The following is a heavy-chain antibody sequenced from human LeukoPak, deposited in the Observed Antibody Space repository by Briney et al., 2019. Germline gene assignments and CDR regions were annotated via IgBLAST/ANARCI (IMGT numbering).Heavy chain of an antibody. V-gene: IGHV3-30*18. J-gene: IGHJ4*02. Sequence: TGGSLRLSCAASGFTFSSYGMHWVRQAPGKGLEWVAVISYDGSNKYYADSVKGRFTISRDNSKNTLYLQMNSLRAEDTAVYYCAKDPHQWLVRGYFDYWGQGTLVTVSS. D-gene: IGHD6-19*01. CDR3: AKDPHQWLVRGYFDY. CDR1: GFTFSSYG. CDR2: ISYDGSNK.